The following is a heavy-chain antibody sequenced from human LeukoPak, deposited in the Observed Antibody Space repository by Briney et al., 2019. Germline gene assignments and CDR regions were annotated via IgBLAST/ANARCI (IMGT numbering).Heavy chain of an antibody. CDR2: IYYSGST. CDR1: GGSISSSSYY. D-gene: IGHD6-19*01. J-gene: IGHJ4*02. V-gene: IGHV4-39*07. CDR3: ARDTGAQAVAASFDY. Sequence: SETLSLTCTVSGGSISSSSYYWGWIRQPPGKGLEWIGSIYYSGSTYYNPSLKSRVTISVDTSKNQFSLKLSSVTAADTAVYYCARDTGAQAVAASFDYWGQGTLVTVSS.